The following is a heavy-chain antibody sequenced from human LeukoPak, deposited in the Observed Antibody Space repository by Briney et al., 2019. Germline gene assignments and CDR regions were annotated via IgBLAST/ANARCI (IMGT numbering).Heavy chain of an antibody. Sequence: SETLSLTCTISGGSVSSASYYWSWIRQPPGKGLEWIGYIYYSGSTNCSPSLKSRVTISVDTSKNHFSLILTSVTAADTAVYYCARGYHYDSSGPGYYFDYWGQGTLVTVSS. CDR2: IYYSGST. CDR1: GGSVSSASYY. D-gene: IGHD3-22*01. CDR3: ARGYHYDSSGPGYYFDY. J-gene: IGHJ4*02. V-gene: IGHV4-61*01.